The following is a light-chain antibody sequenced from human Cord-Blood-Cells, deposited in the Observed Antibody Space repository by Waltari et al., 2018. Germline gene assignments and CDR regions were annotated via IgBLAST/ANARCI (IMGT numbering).Light chain of an antibody. CDR2: EVS. CDR3: CSYAGSSTFV. Sequence: QSALTQTASVSGSPGQSITISCTGTSSDVGSYNLVSWYHQHPGKAPKLMIYEVSKRPSGVSNRFSGSKSGNTAYLTISGLQAEDEADYYGCSYAGSSTFVFGTGTKVTVL. V-gene: IGLV2-23*02. CDR1: SSDVGSYNL. J-gene: IGLJ1*01.